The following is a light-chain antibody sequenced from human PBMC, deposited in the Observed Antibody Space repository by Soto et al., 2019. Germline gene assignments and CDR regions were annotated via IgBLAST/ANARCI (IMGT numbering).Light chain of an antibody. J-gene: IGLJ3*02. Sequence: FMLTQPHSVSESPGKTVTISCTRSSGSSASNYVQWYQQRPGSAPTTVIYEDNQRPSGVPDRFSGSIDSSSNSASLTISGLKTEDEADYYCQSYDSNNWVFGGGTQLTVL. CDR1: SGSSASNY. CDR2: EDN. V-gene: IGLV6-57*03. CDR3: QSYDSNNWV.